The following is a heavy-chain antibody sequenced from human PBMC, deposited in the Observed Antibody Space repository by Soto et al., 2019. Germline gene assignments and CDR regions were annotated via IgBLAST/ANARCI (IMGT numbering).Heavy chain of an antibody. J-gene: IGHJ4*02. CDR2: IYSGGST. CDR3: ARDPVPAPAARPFAGY. Sequence: GGSLRLSCAASGFTVSSNYMSWVRQAPGKGLEWVSVIYSGGSTYYADSVKGRFTISRDNSKNTLYLQMNSLRAEDTAVYYCARDPVPAPAARPFAGYWGQGTLVTVSS. V-gene: IGHV3-53*01. CDR1: GFTVSSNY. D-gene: IGHD6-6*01.